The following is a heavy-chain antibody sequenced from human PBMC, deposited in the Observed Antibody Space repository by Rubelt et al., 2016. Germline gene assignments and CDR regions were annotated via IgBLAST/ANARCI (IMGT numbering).Heavy chain of an antibody. CDR1: GGSITNYY. D-gene: IGHD5-12*01. CDR2: IKSKTDGGAT. V-gene: IGHV3-15*01. J-gene: IGHJ4*02. Sequence: LQLQESGPRLVKPSETLSLNCTVSGGSITNYYWSWIRQSPGKGLEWVGRIKSKTDGGATDYAAPVKGRFIISRDDSKNTRYPKKNSLKTEDTAVYYCTTDHPLRGEYWGQGTLVTGSS. CDR3: TTDHPLRGEY.